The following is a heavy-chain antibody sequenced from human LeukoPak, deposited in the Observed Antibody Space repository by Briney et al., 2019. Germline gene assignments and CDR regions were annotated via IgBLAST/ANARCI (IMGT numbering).Heavy chain of an antibody. CDR2: IYYSGST. Sequence: PSETLSLTCTVSGGXISSSNYFWGWIRQPPGKGLEWIGSIYYSGSTYDNPSLKSRVTISVDTSKNLFSLKLSPVTAADTAVYYCARPIHGYNSPFDHWGQGTLVTVSS. D-gene: IGHD5-24*01. J-gene: IGHJ4*02. V-gene: IGHV4-39*01. CDR3: ARPIHGYNSPFDH. CDR1: GGXISSSNYF.